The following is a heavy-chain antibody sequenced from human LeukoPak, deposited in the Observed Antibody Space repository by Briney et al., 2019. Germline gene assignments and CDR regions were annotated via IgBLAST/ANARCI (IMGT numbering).Heavy chain of an antibody. CDR1: GFTFSSYW. CDR2: INNDGSST. CDR3: AKEHIVVVTAIDY. V-gene: IGHV3-74*01. J-gene: IGHJ4*02. Sequence: PGGSLRLSCAASGFTFSSYWMHWVRQVPGKGLVWVSRINNDGSSTVYADSVKGRFTISRDNAKNTLYLQMNSLRAEDTAVYYCAKEHIVVVTAIDYWGQGTLVTVSS. D-gene: IGHD2-21*02.